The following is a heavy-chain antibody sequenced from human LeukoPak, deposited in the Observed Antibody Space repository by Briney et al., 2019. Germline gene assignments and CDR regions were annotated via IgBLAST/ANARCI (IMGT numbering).Heavy chain of an antibody. Sequence: PGGSLRLSCAASGFTFGSYSMNWVRQAPGKGLEWVSSISSSSYIYYADSVKGRFTISRDNAKNSLYLQMNSLRAEDTAVYYCARGQRRHIDMAPSFDYWGQGTLVTVSS. CDR2: ISSSSYI. V-gene: IGHV3-21*01. CDR3: ARGQRRHIDMAPSFDY. CDR1: GFTFGSYS. D-gene: IGHD5-24*01. J-gene: IGHJ4*02.